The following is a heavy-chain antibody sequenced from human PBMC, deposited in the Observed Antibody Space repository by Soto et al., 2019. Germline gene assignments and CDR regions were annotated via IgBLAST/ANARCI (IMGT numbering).Heavy chain of an antibody. CDR1: GFTFSTYA. J-gene: IGHJ4*02. Sequence: EVQLLESGGGFVQPGGSLTLSCAASGFTFSTYAMTWVRQAPGKGLEWVSAIGGSGAYTYHADSVKGRFTISRVNSKNTLYLQMNSLRAEDTAIYYCAKVNPAIPVVIVTGSLDSWGQGPMVTVSS. CDR2: IGGSGAYT. V-gene: IGHV3-23*01. D-gene: IGHD2-2*02. CDR3: AKVNPAIPVVIVTGSLDS.